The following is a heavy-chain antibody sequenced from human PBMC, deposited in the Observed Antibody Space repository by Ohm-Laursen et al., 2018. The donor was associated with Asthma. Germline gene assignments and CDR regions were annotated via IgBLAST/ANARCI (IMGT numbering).Heavy chain of an antibody. V-gene: IGHV3-30-3*01. CDR2: GGSYYDGGLK. CDR1: GFTFSHYS. J-gene: IGHJ4*02. D-gene: IGHD2/OR15-2a*01. Sequence: TLSLTCAASGFTFSHYSMNWVRQAPGKGLEWVAVGGSYYDGGLKYYADSVNGRFTVSRDDSKNTLYLQMNSLRADDSAVYYCARGNLEGFQWGQGTLVTVSS. CDR3: ARGNLEGFQ.